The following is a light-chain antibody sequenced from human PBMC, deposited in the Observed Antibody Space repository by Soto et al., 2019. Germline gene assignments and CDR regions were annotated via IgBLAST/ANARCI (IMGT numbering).Light chain of an antibody. CDR1: QSVSSN. CDR2: GAS. J-gene: IGKJ5*01. V-gene: IGKV3D-15*01. CDR3: QQYNNWPIT. Sequence: EIVLTQSPATLSVSPVEIATLSCRASQSVSSNLVWYQQKPGQTPRLLIYGASTRASDTPARFSGSGSVTEFALTISSLQSEDFAVYYCQQYNNWPITFGQGTRREIK.